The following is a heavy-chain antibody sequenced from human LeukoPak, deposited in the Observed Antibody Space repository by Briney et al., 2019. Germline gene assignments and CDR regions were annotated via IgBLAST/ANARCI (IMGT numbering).Heavy chain of an antibody. CDR2: INPSGGST. V-gene: IGHV1-46*01. Sequence: ASVKVSCKASGYTFTSYYMHWVRQAPGQGLEWMGIINPSGGSTSYAQKLQGRVTMTTDTSTSTAYMELRSLRSDDTAVYYCARSSYYDILTGYAFDIWGQGTMVTVSS. CDR3: ARSSYYDILTGYAFDI. J-gene: IGHJ3*02. D-gene: IGHD3-9*01. CDR1: GYTFTSYY.